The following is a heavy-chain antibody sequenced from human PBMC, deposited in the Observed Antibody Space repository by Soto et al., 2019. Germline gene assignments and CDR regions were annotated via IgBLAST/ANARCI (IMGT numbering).Heavy chain of an antibody. CDR3: ATRIAARPGTGYFDY. D-gene: IGHD6-6*01. V-gene: IGHV1-24*01. CDR2: FDPEDGET. J-gene: IGHJ4*02. Sequence: ASVKVSCRVSGYTLTELSMHWVRQAPGKGLEWMGGFDPEDGETIYAQKFQGRVTMTEDTSTDTAYMELSSLRSEDTAVYYCATRIAARPGTGYFDYWGQGTLVTLSS. CDR1: GYTLTELS.